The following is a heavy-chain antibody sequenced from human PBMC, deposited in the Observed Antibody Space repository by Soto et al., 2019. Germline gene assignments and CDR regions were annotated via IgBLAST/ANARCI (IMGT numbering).Heavy chain of an antibody. V-gene: IGHV4-4*02. CDR3: GRAVRGFSAFDI. D-gene: IGHD5-12*01. Sequence: SETLSLTCTVSSGSISSTNWWSWVCQPPGKGLEWIGEIYHSGSINYNPSLNSRVTISVDKSKNHFSLTLSSVTAADTAVYYCGRAVRGFSAFDIWGQGTLVTVSS. J-gene: IGHJ3*02. CDR2: IYHSGSI. CDR1: SGSISSTNW.